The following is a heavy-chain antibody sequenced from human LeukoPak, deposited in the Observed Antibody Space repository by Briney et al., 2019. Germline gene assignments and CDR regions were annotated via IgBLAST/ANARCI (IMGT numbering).Heavy chain of an antibody. CDR1: GYTFTSYG. Sequence: GASVKVSCKASGYTFTSYGISWVRQAPGQGLEWMGWISAYNGNTNYAQKLQGRVTMTTDTSTSTAYMELRSLRSDDTAVYYCARGPTYYYDSSGYSFFFQHWGQGTLVTVSS. CDR2: ISAYNGNT. J-gene: IGHJ1*01. V-gene: IGHV1-18*01. D-gene: IGHD3-22*01. CDR3: ARGPTYYYDSSGYSFFFQH.